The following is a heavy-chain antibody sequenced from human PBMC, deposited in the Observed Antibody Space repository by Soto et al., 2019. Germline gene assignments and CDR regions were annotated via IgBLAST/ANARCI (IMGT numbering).Heavy chain of an antibody. CDR1: GGSSSKYY. Sequence: PSETRSLTCTVSGGSSSKYYWDWIRQTPGKEVEWIGHIFYIGSTKYNPSLKSRVNLSVDTSKNQFSLTLSSVTAADTAVYYCARTLSGYSYGPLDSWGQGILVTVSS. CDR2: IFYIGST. D-gene: IGHD5-18*01. CDR3: ARTLSGYSYGPLDS. J-gene: IGHJ4*02. V-gene: IGHV4-59*08.